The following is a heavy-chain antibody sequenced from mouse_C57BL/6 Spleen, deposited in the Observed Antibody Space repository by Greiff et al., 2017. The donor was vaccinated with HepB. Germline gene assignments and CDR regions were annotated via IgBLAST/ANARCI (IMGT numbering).Heavy chain of an antibody. CDR1: GFNIKDDY. CDR3: TTNGSLY. CDR2: IDPENGDT. D-gene: IGHD1-1*01. J-gene: IGHJ2*01. V-gene: IGHV14-4*01. Sequence: EVQVVESGAELVRPGASVKLSCTASGFNIKDDYMHWVKQRPEQGLEWIGWIDPENGDTEYASKFQGKATITADTSSNTAYLQLSSLTSEDTAVYYCTTNGSLYWGQGTTLTVSS.